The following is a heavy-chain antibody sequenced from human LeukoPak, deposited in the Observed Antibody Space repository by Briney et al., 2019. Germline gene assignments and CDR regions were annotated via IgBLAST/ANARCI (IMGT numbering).Heavy chain of an antibody. CDR3: ARGVSRAAAGTLGY. CDR1: GYTFTGYY. V-gene: IGHV1-2*02. D-gene: IGHD6-13*01. CDR2: INPNRGGT. Sequence: ASVKVSCKASGYTFTGYYMHWVRQPPGQGLEWMGWINPNRGGTNYAQKFQGRVTMTRDTSISTAYMELSRLRSDDTAVYYCARGVSRAAAGTLGYWGQGTLVTVSS. J-gene: IGHJ4*02.